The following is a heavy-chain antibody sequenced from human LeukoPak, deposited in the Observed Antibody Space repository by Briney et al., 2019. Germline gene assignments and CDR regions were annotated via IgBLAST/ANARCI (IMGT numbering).Heavy chain of an antibody. CDR3: AKKVVVGATSPYSDFQD. D-gene: IGHD1-26*01. CDR2: ISGSGVTT. J-gene: IGHJ1*01. V-gene: IGHV3-23*01. Sequence: GGSLRLSCAASGFTFSSYARSWVRQAPGKGLEWVSAISGSGVTTHYAGSVKGRFSISRDNSKNTLYLQMNSLRAEDTALYYCAKKVVVGATSPYSDFQDWGQGTLVTVSS. CDR1: GFTFSSYA.